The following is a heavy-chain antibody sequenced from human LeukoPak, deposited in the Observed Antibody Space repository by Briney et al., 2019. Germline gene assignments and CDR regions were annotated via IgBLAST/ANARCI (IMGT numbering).Heavy chain of an antibody. J-gene: IGHJ1*01. V-gene: IGHV3-21*01. Sequence: GGSLRLSCAASGFTFSSYSMNWVRQAPGKGLEWVSSISSSSSYIYYADSVKGRFTISRDNAKNSLYLQMNSLRAEDTAVYYCARGHNLVVPAAMGEYFQHWGQGTLVTVSS. D-gene: IGHD2-2*01. CDR3: ARGHNLVVPAAMGEYFQH. CDR1: GFTFSSYS. CDR2: ISSSSSYI.